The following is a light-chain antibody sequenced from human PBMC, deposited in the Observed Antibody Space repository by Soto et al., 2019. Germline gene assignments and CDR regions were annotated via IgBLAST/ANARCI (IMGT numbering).Light chain of an antibody. V-gene: IGKV1-5*03. J-gene: IGKJ3*01. Sequence: DIPMTQSPSTLSASVGERVNITCRASQSISSWLAWYQQKPGKAPKLLIYRASDLQTGVPSRFSGSGSGTEFTLTISSLQTDDIATYYCQQYSSYFFTFGPGTKVDVK. CDR3: QQYSSYFFT. CDR2: RAS. CDR1: QSISSW.